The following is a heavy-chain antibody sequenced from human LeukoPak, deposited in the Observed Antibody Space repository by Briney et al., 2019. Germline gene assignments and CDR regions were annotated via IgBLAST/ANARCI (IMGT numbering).Heavy chain of an antibody. D-gene: IGHD5-12*01. CDR2: ISSSSSYI. V-gene: IGHV3-21*04. Sequence: PGGSLRLSCAASGFTLSSYSMNWVRQAPGKGLEWVSSISSSSSYIYYADSVKGRFTISRDNSKDTLYLQMNSLRAEDTAVYYCARNENSGWGYFDYWGQGTLVTVSS. CDR3: ARNENSGWGYFDY. CDR1: GFTLSSYS. J-gene: IGHJ4*02.